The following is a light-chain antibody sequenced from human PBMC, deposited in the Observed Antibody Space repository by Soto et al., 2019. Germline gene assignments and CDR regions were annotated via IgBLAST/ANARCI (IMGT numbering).Light chain of an antibody. V-gene: IGKV3-20*01. CDR1: QSVSSTY. Sequence: EIVLTQSPGTLSLSPGERATLSCRASQSVSSTYLAWYQQKPGQAPRLLIYGASSRATGIPDRFRGSGSGTDFTLTTSRLEPADFAVYYCQQYGSSPRTFGQGTKVEI. CDR2: GAS. J-gene: IGKJ1*01. CDR3: QQYGSSPRT.